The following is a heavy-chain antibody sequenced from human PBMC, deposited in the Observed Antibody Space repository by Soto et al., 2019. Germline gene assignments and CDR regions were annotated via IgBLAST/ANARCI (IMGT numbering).Heavy chain of an antibody. CDR2: INPSGDDI. J-gene: IGHJ6*03. CDR3: SRQASDFWSGKPQYYMDV. D-gene: IGHD3-3*01. V-gene: IGHV1-46*03. Sequence: QVQLVQSGAEVKKPGASVQVSCKASGYISIKYCMYWVRQAPGQGLEWMGRINPSGDDITYAQKFQGRVTMTRDTSTSTVYMELSSLRSEDTAVYYCSRQASDFWSGKPQYYMDVWGKGTTVTVSS. CDR1: GYISIKYC.